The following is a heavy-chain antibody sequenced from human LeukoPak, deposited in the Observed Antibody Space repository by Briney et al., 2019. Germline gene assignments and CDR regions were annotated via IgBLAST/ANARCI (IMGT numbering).Heavy chain of an antibody. D-gene: IGHD2-2*02. J-gene: IGHJ4*02. V-gene: IGHV4-39*01. CDR1: GGSDSTSHYY. CDR3: ARSWAPGYCSSTTCYNFDY. Sequence: SETLSLTCTVSGGSDSTSHYYWGWIRQPPGKGLEWIGYIYYSGRTYYNPSLKSRVAISVDTSKNEFSLKLSSVTAADTAVYYCARSWAPGYCSSTTCYNFDYWGQGTLVTVSS. CDR2: IYYSGRT.